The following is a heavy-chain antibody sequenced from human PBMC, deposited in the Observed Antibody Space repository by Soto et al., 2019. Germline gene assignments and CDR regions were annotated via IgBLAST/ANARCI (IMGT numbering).Heavy chain of an antibody. CDR3: ARGRSSPKLNP. V-gene: IGHV1-69*01. CDR2: LIPIFGAA. CDR1: GGTFTNYV. Sequence: QVQLVQSGAEVRKPGSSVKVSCKISGGTFTNYVISWLRQAPGQGLEWMGGLIPIFGAANLAQKFQGRVTITADDSTSTVNMALSSFTCEDTAVYSCARGRSSPKLNPWGQATLVTVSS. D-gene: IGHD6-6*01. J-gene: IGHJ5*02.